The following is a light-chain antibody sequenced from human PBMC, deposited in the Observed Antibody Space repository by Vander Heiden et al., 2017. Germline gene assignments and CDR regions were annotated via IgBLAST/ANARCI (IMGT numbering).Light chain of an antibody. CDR1: QGISSY. Sequence: DIQLTESPSFLSASVGDRVTITCRARQGISSYLAWYQQKPGKAPKLLIYAASTLQSGVPSRFSGSGSGTEFTLTISSLQPEDFATYYCQQLNSYPHTFGQGTQLEIK. J-gene: IGKJ5*01. CDR2: AAS. V-gene: IGKV1-9*01. CDR3: QQLNSYPHT.